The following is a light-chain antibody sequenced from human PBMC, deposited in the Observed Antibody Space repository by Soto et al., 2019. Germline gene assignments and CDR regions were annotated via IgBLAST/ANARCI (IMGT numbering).Light chain of an antibody. CDR1: QSIGNS. J-gene: IGKJ4*01. CDR2: DAF. Sequence: TVLTQSPATLSLSPGERATLSCKDSQSIGNSLGWFQQKPGQAPRLLIDDAFNRATGIPARFTGSGSGSDFTLTFSSLEPEDFGVYYCRQRYNWPLTFGGGTKVDIK. V-gene: IGKV3-11*01. CDR3: RQRYNWPLT.